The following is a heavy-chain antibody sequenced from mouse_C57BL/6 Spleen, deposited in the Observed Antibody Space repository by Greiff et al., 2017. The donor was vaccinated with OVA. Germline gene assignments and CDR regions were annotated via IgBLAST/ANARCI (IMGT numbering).Heavy chain of an antibody. V-gene: IGHV5-9-1*02. CDR2: ISSGGDYI. CDR3: TRGLTGTWYFDV. Sequence: EVMLVESGEGLVKPGGSLKLSCAASGFTFSSYAMSWVRQTPEKRLEWVAYISSGGDYIYYADTVKGRFTISRDNARNTLYLQMSSLKSEDTAMYYCTRGLTGTWYFDVWGTGTTVTVSS. CDR1: GFTFSSYA. J-gene: IGHJ1*03. D-gene: IGHD4-1*01.